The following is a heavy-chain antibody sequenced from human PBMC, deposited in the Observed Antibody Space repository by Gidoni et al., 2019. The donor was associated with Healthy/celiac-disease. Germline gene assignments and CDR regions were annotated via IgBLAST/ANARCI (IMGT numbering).Heavy chain of an antibody. CDR2: IYYSGST. Sequence: QLQLQESGPGLVKPSETLSLTCTVPGGSISSSSYYWGWIRQPPGKGLEWIGSIYYSGSTYYNPSLKSRVTISVDTSKNQFSLKLSSVTAADTAVYYCARGDSSWRHYYYYYYMDVWGKGTTVTVSS. J-gene: IGHJ6*03. CDR3: ARGDSSWRHYYYYYYMDV. V-gene: IGHV4-39*01. D-gene: IGHD6-13*01. CDR1: GGSISSSSYY.